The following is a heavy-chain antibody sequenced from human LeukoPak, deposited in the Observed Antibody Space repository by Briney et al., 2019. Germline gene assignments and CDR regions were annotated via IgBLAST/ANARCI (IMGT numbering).Heavy chain of an antibody. CDR1: GGSISSYY. Sequence: SETLSLTCTVSGGSISSYYWSWIRQPPGKGLEWIGYIYYSGSTNYNPSLKSRVTISVDTSKNQFSLKLSSVTAADTAVYYCARDRIQLWTHYMDVWGKGTTVTVSS. V-gene: IGHV4-59*01. CDR3: ARDRIQLWTHYMDV. D-gene: IGHD5-18*01. CDR2: IYYSGST. J-gene: IGHJ6*03.